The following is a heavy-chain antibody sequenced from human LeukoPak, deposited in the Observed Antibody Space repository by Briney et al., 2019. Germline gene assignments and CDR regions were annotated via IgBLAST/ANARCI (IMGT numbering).Heavy chain of an antibody. V-gene: IGHV3-74*01. Sequence: GGSLRLSCAASGFPFNSFWMHWVRQAPGKGLVWVSDMNEYSTTIRYADSVKGRFTISRDNAKSILYLQMNNLRSEDTAVYYCARYHSGYDYNWFDPWGQGTLVTVSS. CDR2: MNEYSTTI. CDR1: GFPFNSFW. J-gene: IGHJ5*02. D-gene: IGHD5-12*01. CDR3: ARYHSGYDYNWFDP.